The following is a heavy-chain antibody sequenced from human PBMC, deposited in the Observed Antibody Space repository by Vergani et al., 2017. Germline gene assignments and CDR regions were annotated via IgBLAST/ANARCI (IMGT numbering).Heavy chain of an antibody. Sequence: QVQLVQSGAEVKKPGSSVKVSCKASGGTFSSYAISWVRQAPGQGLEWMGGIIPIFGTANYAQKFQGRVTITADKSTSTAYMELSSLRSEDTAVYYCARDLGYCGGDCYSESRDGYWGQGTLVTVSS. CDR2: IIPIFGTA. CDR1: GGTFSSYA. D-gene: IGHD2-21*02. CDR3: ARDLGYCGGDCYSESRDGY. V-gene: IGHV1-69*06. J-gene: IGHJ4*02.